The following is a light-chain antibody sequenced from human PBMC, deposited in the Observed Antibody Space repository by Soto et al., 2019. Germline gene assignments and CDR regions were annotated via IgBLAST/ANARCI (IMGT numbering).Light chain of an antibody. CDR3: HQYDNSPPT. V-gene: IGKV3-15*01. CDR2: VGS. J-gene: IGKJ1*01. CDR1: QSVSSY. Sequence: EMVMTQSPATLSVSPGERATLSCRASQSVSSYFAWYQQKPRQPPRLLIYVGSTSAACIPAKFSGSGSGTEFTLTISRLQPEDFAVYYCHQYDNSPPTFGPGTKVEMK.